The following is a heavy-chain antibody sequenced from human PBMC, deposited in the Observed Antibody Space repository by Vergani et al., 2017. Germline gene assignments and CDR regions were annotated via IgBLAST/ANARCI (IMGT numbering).Heavy chain of an antibody. CDR2: IYYSGST. CDR1: GGSISSYD. J-gene: IGHJ4*02. Sequence: QVQLQESGPGLVKPSETLSLTCTVSGGSISSYDWSWIRQPPGKGLEWIGYIYYSGSTNYNPSLKSRVTISVDTSKNQFSLKLSSVTAADTAVYYCARLTMYSSGWYFDYWGQGTLVTVSS. CDR3: ARLTMYSSGWYFDY. V-gene: IGHV4-59*01. D-gene: IGHD6-19*01.